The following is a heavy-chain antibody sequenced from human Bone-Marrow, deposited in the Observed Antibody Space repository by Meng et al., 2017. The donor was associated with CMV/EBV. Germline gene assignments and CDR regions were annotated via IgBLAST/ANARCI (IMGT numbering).Heavy chain of an antibody. CDR3: ARGIAGSASDLDY. CDR2: INSDGSST. Sequence: GESLKISCAASGFTFSSYWMHWVRQAPGKGLVWVSRINSDGSSTSYADSVKGRFTISRDNAKSTLYLQLNSLRAEDTALYYCARGIAGSASDLDYWGQGTLVTVSS. CDR1: GFTFSSYW. J-gene: IGHJ4*02. D-gene: IGHD6-13*01. V-gene: IGHV3-74*01.